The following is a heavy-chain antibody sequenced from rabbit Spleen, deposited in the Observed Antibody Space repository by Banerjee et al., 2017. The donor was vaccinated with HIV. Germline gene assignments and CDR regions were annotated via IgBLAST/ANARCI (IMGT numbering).Heavy chain of an antibody. CDR1: GFSFSSSDY. D-gene: IGHD1-1*01. J-gene: IGHJ2*01. V-gene: IGHV1S45*01. CDR3: ARNYVNAFDP. CDR2: IAGSSSDFT. Sequence: QEQLEESGGGLVKPGASLTLTCTASGFSFSSSDYMCWVRQAPGKGLEWISCIAGSSSDFTYSATWAKGRFTCSKTSSTTVTLQMTSLTAADTATYFCARNYVNAFDPWGPGTLVTVS.